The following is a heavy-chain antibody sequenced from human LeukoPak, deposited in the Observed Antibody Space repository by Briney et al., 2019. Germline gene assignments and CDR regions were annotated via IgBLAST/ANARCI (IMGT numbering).Heavy chain of an antibody. V-gene: IGHV4-34*01. CDR2: INHSGST. Sequence: PSETLSLTCAVYGGSFSGYYWSWIRQPPGKGREGSGEINHSGSTDYNPSLKSRVTISVDTSTNQFSLKLSSVTPAHTAVYYCAIHIVVLPAAKTKNSFDPWGQGTPVTVSS. J-gene: IGHJ5*02. CDR3: AIHIVVLPAAKTKNSFDP. D-gene: IGHD2-2*01. CDR1: GGSFSGYY.